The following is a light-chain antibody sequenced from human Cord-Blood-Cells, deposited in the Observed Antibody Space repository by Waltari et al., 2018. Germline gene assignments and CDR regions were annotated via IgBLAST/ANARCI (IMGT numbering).Light chain of an antibody. CDR2: GAS. V-gene: IGKV3-20*01. CDR1: QSVSSSY. CDR3: QQYGSSLMYT. Sequence: EIVLTQSPGTLSLSPGERATLSCRASQSVSSSYLSWYQQKPGQAPRLLIYGASSRATGIPDRFSGSGSGTDFTLTINRLEPEDFAVYYCQQYGSSLMYTFGQGTKLEIK. J-gene: IGKJ2*01.